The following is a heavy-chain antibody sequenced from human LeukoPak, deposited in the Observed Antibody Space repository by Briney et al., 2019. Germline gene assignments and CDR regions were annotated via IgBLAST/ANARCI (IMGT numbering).Heavy chain of an antibody. Sequence: PGGSLRLSCAASGFTFSSYGMHWVRQAPGKGLEWVAVIWYDGSNKYYADSVKGRFTISRDNSKNTLYLQMNSLKTEDTAVYYCTTTIVGVTTWFDPWGQGTLVTVSS. V-gene: IGHV3-33*01. CDR3: TTTIVGVTTWFDP. D-gene: IGHD1-26*01. CDR2: IWYDGSNK. J-gene: IGHJ5*02. CDR1: GFTFSSYG.